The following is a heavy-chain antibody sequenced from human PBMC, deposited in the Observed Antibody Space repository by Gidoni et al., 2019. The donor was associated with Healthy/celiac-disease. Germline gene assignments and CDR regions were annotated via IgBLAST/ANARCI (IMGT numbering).Heavy chain of an antibody. J-gene: IGHJ4*02. CDR2: INPSGGRP. CDR3: ARVLDLQFDY. CDR1: GYTFTSYY. V-gene: IGHV1-46*01. Sequence: QVQLVQSGAEVKKPGASVKVSCKASGYTFTSYYMPWVRQAPGQGLEWMGIINPSGGRPSYAQKFQGRVTMTRDTSTSTVYMELSSLRSEDTAVYYCARVLDLQFDYWGQGTLVTVSS. D-gene: IGHD3-3*01.